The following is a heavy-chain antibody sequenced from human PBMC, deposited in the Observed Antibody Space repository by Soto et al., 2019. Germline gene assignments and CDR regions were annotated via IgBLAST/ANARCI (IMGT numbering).Heavy chain of an antibody. CDR3: AKDQSDLHWYFDL. CDR1: GFTFSDYY. V-gene: IGHV3-11*05. J-gene: IGHJ2*01. Sequence: PGGSLRLSCAASGFTFSDYYMSWIRQAPGKGLEWVSYISSSSSYTNYADSVKGRFTISRDNSKNTLYLQMNSLRAEDTAVYYCAKDQSDLHWYFDLWGRGTLVTVPS. CDR2: ISSSSSYT.